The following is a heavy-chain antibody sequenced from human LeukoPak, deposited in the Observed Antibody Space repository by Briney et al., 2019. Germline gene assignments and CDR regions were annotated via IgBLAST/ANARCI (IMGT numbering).Heavy chain of an antibody. D-gene: IGHD6-13*01. J-gene: IGHJ6*02. CDR1: GFTFSSYA. Sequence: PGGSLRLSCAASGFTFSSYAMSWVRQAPGKGLEWVSVIYSGGSTYYADSVKGRFTISRDNSKNTLYLQMNSLRAEDTAVYYCARDLSSPYYYGMDVWGQGTTVTVSS. CDR2: IYSGGST. CDR3: ARDLSSPYYYGMDV. V-gene: IGHV3-66*01.